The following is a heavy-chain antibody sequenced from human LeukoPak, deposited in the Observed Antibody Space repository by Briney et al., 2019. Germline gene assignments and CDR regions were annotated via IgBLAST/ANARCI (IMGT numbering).Heavy chain of an antibody. D-gene: IGHD3-10*01. J-gene: IGHJ4*02. V-gene: IGHV3-30*18. CDR3: AKDSEALLWFGELPPLDY. CDR2: ISYDGSNK. Sequence: GRSLRLSCAASGFTFGSYGMHWVRQAPGKGLEWVAVISYDGSNKYYADSVKGRFTISRDNSKNTLYLQMNSLRAEDTAVYYCAKDSEALLWFGELPPLDYWGQGTPVTVSS. CDR1: GFTFGSYG.